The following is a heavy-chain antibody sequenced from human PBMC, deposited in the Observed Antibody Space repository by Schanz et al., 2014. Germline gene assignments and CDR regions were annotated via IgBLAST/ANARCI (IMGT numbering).Heavy chain of an antibody. V-gene: IGHV1-46*01. D-gene: IGHD3-10*01. J-gene: IGHJ6*03. CDR2: INPSGGGT. Sequence: QVQLVQSGAEVKKPGSSVKVSCKASGGTFSSYTISWVRQAPGQGLEWMGIINPSGGGTSYALRFQDRVTVTRDTSRSTVYMELSSLRSEDTAVYYCARVSMEFERGKSYYYYMDVWGRGTTVTVSS. CDR3: ARVSMEFERGKSYYYYMDV. CDR1: GGTFSSYT.